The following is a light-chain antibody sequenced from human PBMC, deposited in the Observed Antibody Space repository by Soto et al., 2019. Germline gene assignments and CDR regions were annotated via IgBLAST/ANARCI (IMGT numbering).Light chain of an antibody. CDR3: QQRSSWPIA. V-gene: IGKV3-11*01. CDR1: QSVSAN. CDR2: GAS. J-gene: IGKJ5*01. Sequence: EIVLTQSPATLSLPPGERATLSCRASQSVSANLAWYQQKPGQAPRLLIYGASTRATGIPVRFSGSGSGTDFTLTISSLEPEDFAVYYCQQRSSWPIAFGQGTRLEIK.